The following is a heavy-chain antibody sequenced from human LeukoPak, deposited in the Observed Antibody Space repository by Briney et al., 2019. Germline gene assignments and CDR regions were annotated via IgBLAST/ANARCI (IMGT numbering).Heavy chain of an antibody. CDR2: INHSGST. Sequence: PSETLSLTCAVYGGSFFGYYWCSMRQPPGEGREWSGEINHSGSTNYNPSLKSRVTISVDTSKNQFSLKLSSVTAADTDVYYCASVRGITIFGVVMPDPRYFDYWGQGTLVTVSS. J-gene: IGHJ4*02. V-gene: IGHV4-34*01. CDR1: GGSFFGYY. D-gene: IGHD3-3*01. CDR3: ASVRGITIFGVVMPDPRYFDY.